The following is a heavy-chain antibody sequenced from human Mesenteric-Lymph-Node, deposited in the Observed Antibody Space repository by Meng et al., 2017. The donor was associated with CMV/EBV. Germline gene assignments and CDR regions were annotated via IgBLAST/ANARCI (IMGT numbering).Heavy chain of an antibody. CDR1: GFIFTNAW. CDR3: AKAGPFYDLLTGYFKMEYYFNY. CDR2: IGSSGGTT. D-gene: IGHD3-9*01. V-gene: IGHV3-23*01. Sequence: GESLKISCAASGFIFTNAWMSWVRQAPGKGLEWVSTIGSSGGTTYNADSVKGRFTISRDTSKNTLFLQMNSLRAEDTAVYYCAKAGPFYDLLTGYFKMEYYFNYWGQGTLVTVSS. J-gene: IGHJ4*02.